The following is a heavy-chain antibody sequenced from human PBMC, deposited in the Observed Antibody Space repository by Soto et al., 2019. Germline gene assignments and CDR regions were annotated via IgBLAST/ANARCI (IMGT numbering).Heavy chain of an antibody. J-gene: IGHJ6*02. Sequence: SETLSLTCTVSGGSISSYYWSWIRQPPGKGLEWIGYIYYSGSTNYNPSLKSRVTISVDTSKNQFSLKLSSVTAADTAVYYCARDTRDGYNSGGYGMDVWGQGTTVT. CDR3: ARDTRDGYNSGGYGMDV. CDR2: IYYSGST. V-gene: IGHV4-59*01. D-gene: IGHD5-12*01. CDR1: GGSISSYY.